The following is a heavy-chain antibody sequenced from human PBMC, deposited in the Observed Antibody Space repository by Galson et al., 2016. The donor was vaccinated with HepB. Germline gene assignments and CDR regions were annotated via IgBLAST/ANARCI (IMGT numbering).Heavy chain of an antibody. CDR3: ARHKGWGSGGIVSPFEY. CDR2: IIPFLGTA. J-gene: IGHJ4*02. Sequence: SVKVSCKASGGTFSSYVITWVRQAPGQGLEWMGGIIPFLGTANYAQKFQGRVTLTADESTSTAYMELSSLRSEDTAVYYCARHKGWGSGGIVSPFEYWGQGTLVTVSS. V-gene: IGHV1-69*13. CDR1: GGTFSSYV. D-gene: IGHD2-15*01.